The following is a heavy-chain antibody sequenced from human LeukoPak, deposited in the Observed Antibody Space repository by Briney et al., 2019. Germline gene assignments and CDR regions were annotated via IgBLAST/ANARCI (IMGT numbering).Heavy chain of an antibody. D-gene: IGHD6-19*01. CDR1: GGSISSYY. CDR2: IYYSGST. CDR3: ARAAVAGGVDY. V-gene: IGHV4-59*01. Sequence: PSETLSLTCTVSGGSISSYYWSWIRQPPGKGLEWIGYIYYSGSTNYNPSLKSRVTISVDTSKNQFSLKLSSVTAADTAVYYCARAAVAGGVDYWGQGTLVTVSS. J-gene: IGHJ4*02.